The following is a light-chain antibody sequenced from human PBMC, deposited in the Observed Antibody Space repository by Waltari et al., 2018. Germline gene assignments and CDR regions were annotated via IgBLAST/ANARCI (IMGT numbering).Light chain of an antibody. CDR2: DAS. CDR1: RSVSRF. Sequence: EILLTQSPATLSLSPGERAILSCRASRSVSRFLAWYQRRPGQAPRLLIYDASNRASGIPARFSGSGFGTEFTLTISSLEPEDFAVYYCQQRSNWLTFGGGTRLEIK. J-gene: IGKJ5*01. V-gene: IGKV3-11*01. CDR3: QQRSNWLT.